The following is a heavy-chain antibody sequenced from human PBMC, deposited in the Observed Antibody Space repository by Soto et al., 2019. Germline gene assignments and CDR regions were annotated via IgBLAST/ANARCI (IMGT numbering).Heavy chain of an antibody. D-gene: IGHD2-8*02. J-gene: IGHJ4*02. CDR2: ISATNGNT. CDR1: GYGFTTYG. V-gene: IGHV1-18*01. CDR3: ERGRYWDY. Sequence: QVHLVQSGAEVKKPGASVKVSCKGSGYGFTTYGITWVRQAPGQGLEWMAWISATNGNTNYAQKVQGRVTVTRDTATRTPYMALRSRRYDDTAVYYWERGRYWDYRGQGALVTVSS.